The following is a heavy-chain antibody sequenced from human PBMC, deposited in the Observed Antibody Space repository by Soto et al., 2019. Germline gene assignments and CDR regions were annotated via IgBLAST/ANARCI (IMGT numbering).Heavy chain of an antibody. V-gene: IGHV4-59*01. D-gene: IGHD6-6*01. CDR3: AREISKNPYSSSSYYYYMDV. Sequence: PSGTLSLTCTVSGGSISSYYWSWIRQPPGKGLEWIGYIYYSGSTNYNPSLKSRVTISVDTSKNQFSLKLSSVTAADTAVYYCAREISKNPYSSSSYYYYMDVWRKGTTDTVSS. CDR1: GGSISSYY. J-gene: IGHJ6*03. CDR2: IYYSGST.